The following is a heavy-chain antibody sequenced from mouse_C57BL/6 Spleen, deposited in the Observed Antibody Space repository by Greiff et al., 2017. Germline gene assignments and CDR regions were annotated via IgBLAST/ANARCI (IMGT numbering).Heavy chain of an antibody. CDR2: IDPSDSET. CDR1: GYTFTSYW. V-gene: IGHV1-52*01. J-gene: IGHJ2*01. CDR3: ARVIYDGYWGYFDY. D-gene: IGHD2-3*01. Sequence: QVQLKQPGAELVRPGSSVKLSCKASGYTFTSYWMHWVKQRPIQGLEWIGNIDPSDSETHYNQKSKDKATLTVDKSSSTAYMQLSSLTSEDSAVYYCARVIYDGYWGYFDYWGQGTTLTVSS.